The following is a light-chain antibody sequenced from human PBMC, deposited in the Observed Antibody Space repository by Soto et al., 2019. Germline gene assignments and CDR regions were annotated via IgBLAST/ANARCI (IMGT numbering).Light chain of an antibody. J-gene: IGKJ1*01. CDR3: QQYNSYS. CDR1: QTISSW. CDR2: KAS. V-gene: IGKV1-5*03. Sequence: DIQMTQSPSTLSASVGDRVNITCRASQTISSWLAWYQQKPGKAPKLLIYKASTLKSGVPSRFSGSGSGTEFTLTISSMQPDDFATYYCQQYNSYSFGQGTKLDIK.